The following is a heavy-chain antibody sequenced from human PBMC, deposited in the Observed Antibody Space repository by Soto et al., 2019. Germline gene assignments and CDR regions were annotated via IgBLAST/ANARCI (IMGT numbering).Heavy chain of an antibody. J-gene: IGHJ3*02. V-gene: IGHV4-39*01. CDR2: IYYSGST. CDR3: ARQVNPWTQGALET. D-gene: IGHD1-1*01. CDR1: GGSISSSSYY. Sequence: QLQLQESGPGLVKPSETLSLTCTVSGGSISSSSYYWGWIRQPPGKGLEWIGRIYYSGSTCYNPSLTGRATISVDPSTNQSPLKLICATAAAPAVYYCARQVNPWTQGALETWCQATMVTVPS.